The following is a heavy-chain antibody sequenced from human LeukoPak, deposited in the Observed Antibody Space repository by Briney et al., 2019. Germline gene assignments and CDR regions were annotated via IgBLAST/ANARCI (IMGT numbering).Heavy chain of an antibody. D-gene: IGHD3-22*01. Sequence: GTSVKVSCKASGFTFTSSAMQWVRQARGQRLEWIGWIVVGSGNTNYAQKFQERVTITRDMSTSTAYMELSSLRSEDTAVYYCAAGATYCYDSSGYPDAFDIWGQGTMVTVSS. J-gene: IGHJ3*02. V-gene: IGHV1-58*02. CDR2: IVVGSGNT. CDR3: AAGATYCYDSSGYPDAFDI. CDR1: GFTFTSSA.